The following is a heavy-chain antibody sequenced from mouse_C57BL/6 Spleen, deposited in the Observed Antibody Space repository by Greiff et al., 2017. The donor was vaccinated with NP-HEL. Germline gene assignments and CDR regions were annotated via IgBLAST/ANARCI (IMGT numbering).Heavy chain of an antibody. D-gene: IGHD1-1*01. CDR3: ARGENYGSSYYAMDY. J-gene: IGHJ4*01. V-gene: IGHV1-85*01. CDR2: IYPRDGST. Sequence: VKLVESGPELVKPGASVKLSCKASGYTFTSYDINWVKQRPGQGLEWIGWIYPRDGSTKYNEKFKGKATLTVDTSSSTAYMELHSLTSEDSAVYFCARGENYGSSYYAMDYWGQGTSVTVSS. CDR1: GYTFTSYD.